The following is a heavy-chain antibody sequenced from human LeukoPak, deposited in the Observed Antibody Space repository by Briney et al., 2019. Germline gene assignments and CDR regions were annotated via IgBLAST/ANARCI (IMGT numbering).Heavy chain of an antibody. V-gene: IGHV3-15*01. D-gene: IGHD3-16*01. J-gene: IGHJ4*02. CDR2: IKSKTDGGTT. CDR1: GFTFTNAW. Sequence: GGSLRLPCEASGFTFTNAWMSWVRQAPGKGLEWVGRIKSKTDGGTTDYAAPVKGRFTISRDDSENTLFLQMNSLKTEDTAVYYCTTVDVGESYGYWGQGTLVTVSS. CDR3: TTVDVGESYGY.